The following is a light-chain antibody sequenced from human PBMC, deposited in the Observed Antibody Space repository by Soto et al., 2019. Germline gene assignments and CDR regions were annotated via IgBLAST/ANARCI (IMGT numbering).Light chain of an antibody. Sequence: EDVLTQSPATLSLSPGERATLSCRASQSVSSYLAWYQQKSGQAPRLLIYDASDRATGIPARFSGSGSGTDFTLTISSLEPEDFAVYYCQQRSNWPLTFGGGTKVDIK. J-gene: IGKJ4*01. CDR2: DAS. CDR1: QSVSSY. V-gene: IGKV3-11*01. CDR3: QQRSNWPLT.